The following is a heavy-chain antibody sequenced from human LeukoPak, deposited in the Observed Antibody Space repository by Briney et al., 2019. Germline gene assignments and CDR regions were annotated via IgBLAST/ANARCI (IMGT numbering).Heavy chain of an antibody. CDR1: GFTFSTYS. J-gene: IGHJ4*02. V-gene: IGHV3-21*01. CDR3: ARVRGNSPGGLFDY. CDR2: ISPESTYI. D-gene: IGHD4-23*01. Sequence: GGSLRLSCAASGFTFSTYSMNWVSQAPGKGLEWVSSISPESTYIYYGDSVKGRFTISRDNAKNSLYLQMNSLRAEDTAVYYCARVRGNSPGGLFDYWGQGTLVTVSS.